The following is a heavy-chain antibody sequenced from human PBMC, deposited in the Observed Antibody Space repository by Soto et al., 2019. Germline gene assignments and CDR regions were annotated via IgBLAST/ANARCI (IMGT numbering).Heavy chain of an antibody. CDR2: ISYDGSDT. D-gene: IGHD2-2*01. J-gene: IGHJ4*02. V-gene: IGHV3-30*03. Sequence: QVQIMESGGGVVQPGRSLRLSCAASGFTFNNYGLHWVRQAPGKGLEWVAVISYDGSDTYYTDSVKGRFSISRDDSKNTLYLQMNSLRTEDTAIYYCAYWGGRSTTTFFSGPFDYWGQGTLVTVSS. CDR1: GFTFNNYG. CDR3: AYWGGRSTTTFFSGPFDY.